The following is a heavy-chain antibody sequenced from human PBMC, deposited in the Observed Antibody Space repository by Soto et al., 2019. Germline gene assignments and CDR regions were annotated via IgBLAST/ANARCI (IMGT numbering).Heavy chain of an antibody. J-gene: IGHJ5*02. Sequence: QVQLVQSGAEVKKPGSSVKVSCKASGGTFSSYAISWVRQAPGQGLEWMGGIIPIFGTANYAQKFQGRGTITADEPTSTAYMELSSLRSEDTAVYCCARHSSGYFYWFDPWGQGTLVTVSS. V-gene: IGHV1-69*12. CDR3: ARHSSGYFYWFDP. D-gene: IGHD3-22*01. CDR1: GGTFSSYA. CDR2: IIPIFGTA.